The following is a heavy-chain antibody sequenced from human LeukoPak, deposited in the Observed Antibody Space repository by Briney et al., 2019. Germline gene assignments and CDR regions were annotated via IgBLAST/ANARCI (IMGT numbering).Heavy chain of an antibody. CDR2: IKQDGSER. Sequence: PGGSRRLSCAASGFTFSSYWMSWVRQSPGKGLEWVANIKQDGSERYYVDSVRGRFTISRDNAKNSLYLQMNSLRAEDTAVYYCAREDVDIASTPLCDYWGQGALVTVSS. V-gene: IGHV3-7*05. J-gene: IGHJ4*02. CDR3: AREDVDIASTPLCDY. D-gene: IGHD5/OR15-5a*01. CDR1: GFTFSSYW.